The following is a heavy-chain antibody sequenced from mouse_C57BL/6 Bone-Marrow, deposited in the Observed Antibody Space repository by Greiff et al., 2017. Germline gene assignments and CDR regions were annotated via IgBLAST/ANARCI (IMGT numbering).Heavy chain of an antibody. CDR1: GYTFTSSW. Sequence: QVQLQQPGAELVKPGASVKMSCKASGYTFTSSWITWVKQRPGQGLEWIGDIYPGSGSTNYNEKFKSKATLTVDTSSSAASMQLSGLTSADSAVFSWARRGYYGSGYWSFDVGGTGTTVTVSS. CDR3: ARRGYYGSGYWSFDV. CDR2: IYPGSGST. D-gene: IGHD1-1*01. J-gene: IGHJ1*03. V-gene: IGHV1-55*01.